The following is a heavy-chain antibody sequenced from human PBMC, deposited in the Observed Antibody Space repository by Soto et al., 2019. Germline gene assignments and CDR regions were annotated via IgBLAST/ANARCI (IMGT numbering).Heavy chain of an antibody. J-gene: IGHJ4*02. CDR2: IYYSGST. Sequence: QVQLQESGPGLVKPSQTLSLTCTVSGGSISSGGYYWSWIRQHPGKGLEWIGYIYYSGSTYYNPSLKSRFTISVDTSKTLFSRKLSSVTAADTAVYYCARCPQPEPRFDRWGQGTLVTVSS. CDR3: ARCPQPEPRFDR. D-gene: IGHD1-1*01. V-gene: IGHV4-31*03. CDR1: GGSISSGGYY.